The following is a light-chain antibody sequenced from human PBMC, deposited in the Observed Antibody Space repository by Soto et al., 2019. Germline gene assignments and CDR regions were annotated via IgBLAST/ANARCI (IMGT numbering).Light chain of an antibody. Sequence: QSVLTQPASVSGSPGQSVTISCTGASSDVGGNDYVSWYQQHPGKAPKLILYEVNNRPSGVSNHFSGSKSGNTASLIISGLQADDEADYYCSSYSTNSTLVLGSGTKLTVL. CDR3: SSYSTNSTLV. CDR1: SSDVGGNDY. V-gene: IGLV2-14*01. J-gene: IGLJ1*01. CDR2: EVN.